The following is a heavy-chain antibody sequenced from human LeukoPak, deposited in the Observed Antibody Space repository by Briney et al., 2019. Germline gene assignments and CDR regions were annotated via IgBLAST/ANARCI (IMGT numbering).Heavy chain of an antibody. J-gene: IGHJ5*02. D-gene: IGHD2-15*01. V-gene: IGHV4-28*01. CDR3: ARNPRGGRGYFDP. CDR1: GCSTSSDNW. CDR2: IYKSGDT. Sequence: SETLSLTCAVSGCSTSSDNWWGWIRQPPGKGLEWVGYIYKSGDTFYNPSLTSRVTMSLDTSKNQFSLRLSSVTAVDTAVYFCARNPRGGRGYFDPWGPGTLVTVSS.